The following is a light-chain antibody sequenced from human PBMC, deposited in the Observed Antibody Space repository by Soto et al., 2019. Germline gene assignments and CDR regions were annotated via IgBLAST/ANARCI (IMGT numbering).Light chain of an antibody. CDR1: QSVTSSY. V-gene: IGKV3-20*01. Sequence: DIVLTQSPGTLCFSPGDGATLSCRASQSVTSSYLAWYQQKPGQAPKLLIYGASSRATGIPDRFSGSGSGKDFTLTIRRLEPEDFAVYYCQQYGKLPWTFGQGIKVEIX. CDR2: GAS. CDR3: QQYGKLPWT. J-gene: IGKJ1*01.